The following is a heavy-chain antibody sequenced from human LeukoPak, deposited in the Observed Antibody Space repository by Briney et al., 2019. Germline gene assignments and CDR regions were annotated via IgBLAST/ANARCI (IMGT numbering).Heavy chain of an antibody. V-gene: IGHV3-7*01. CDR3: ARGALPRSYCGGDCYSGFEYFQH. J-gene: IGHJ1*01. CDR1: GFTFSSYW. CDR2: IKQDGSEK. D-gene: IGHD2-21*01. Sequence: PGGSLRLSCAASGFTFSSYWMSWVRQAPGKGLEWVANIKQDGSEKYYVDSVKGRFTISRDNAKNSLYLQTNSLRAEDTAVYYCARGALPRSYCGGDCYSGFEYFQHWGQGTLVTVSS.